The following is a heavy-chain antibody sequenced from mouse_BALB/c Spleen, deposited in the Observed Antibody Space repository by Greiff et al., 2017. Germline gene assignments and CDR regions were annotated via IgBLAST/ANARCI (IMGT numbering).Heavy chain of an antibody. CDR1: GYTFTSYW. D-gene: IGHD1-2*01. V-gene: IGHV1-87*01. CDR3: ARSATATAY. CDR2: IYPGDGDT. J-gene: IGHJ3*01. Sequence: QVHVKQSGAELARPGASVKLSCKASGYTFTSYWMQWVKQRPGQGLEWIGAIYPGDGDTRYTQKFKGKATLTADKSSSTAYMQLSSLASEDSAVYYCARSATATAYWGQGTLVTVSA.